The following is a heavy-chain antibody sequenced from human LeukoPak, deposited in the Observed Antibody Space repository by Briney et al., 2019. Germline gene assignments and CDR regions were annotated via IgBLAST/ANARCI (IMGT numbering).Heavy chain of an antibody. J-gene: IGHJ4*02. V-gene: IGHV3-33*03. CDR3: ANNFDY. CDR2: IWHDGSNK. CDR1: GFTFSNYG. Sequence: PGRSLRLSCATSGFTFSNYGMHWVRQAPGRGLDWVAVIWHDGSNKYYADSVKGRFTVSRDNSKNTLYLQMNSLRAEDTAVYYCANNFDYWGQGTLVTVSS.